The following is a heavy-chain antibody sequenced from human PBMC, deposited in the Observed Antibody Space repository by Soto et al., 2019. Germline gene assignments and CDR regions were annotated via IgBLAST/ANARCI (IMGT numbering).Heavy chain of an antibody. J-gene: IGHJ4*02. V-gene: IGHV3-74*01. Sequence: GGSLRLSCAASGFTFRSYWMHWVRQAPGKGLVWVSRINSDGSSTTYADSVKCRFTISRDNAKITLNLQMNSLRAEDTAVYYCTRVGGPDDYWGQGTLVTVSS. D-gene: IGHD1-26*01. CDR2: INSDGSST. CDR1: GFTFRSYW. CDR3: TRVGGPDDY.